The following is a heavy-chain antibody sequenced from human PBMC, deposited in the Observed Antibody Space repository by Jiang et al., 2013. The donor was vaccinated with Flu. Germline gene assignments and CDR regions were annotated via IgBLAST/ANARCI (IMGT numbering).Heavy chain of an antibody. V-gene: IGHV1-3*01. Sequence: WMGWINAGNGNTKYSQKFQGRVTITRDTSASTAYMELSSLRSEDTAVYYCAREENQGSYPFDYWGQGTLVTVSS. D-gene: IGHD1-26*01. J-gene: IGHJ4*02. CDR2: INAGNGNT. CDR3: AREENQGSYPFDY.